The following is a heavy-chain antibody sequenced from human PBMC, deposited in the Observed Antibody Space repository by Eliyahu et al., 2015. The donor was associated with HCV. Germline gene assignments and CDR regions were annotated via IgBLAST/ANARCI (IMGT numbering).Heavy chain of an antibody. V-gene: IGHV3-33*01. CDR2: IWYDGSNK. D-gene: IGHD4-17*01. Sequence: QVQLVESGGGVVQPGRSLRLSCAASGFPFSTSVLHWVRQAPGKGLGWVAAIWYDGSNKYYVDSVKGRFTISRDNSKNTLYLQMNSLRAEDTAVYYCAREGGDYVSDYWGQGTLVTVSS. J-gene: IGHJ4*02. CDR3: AREGGDYVSDY. CDR1: GFPFSTSV.